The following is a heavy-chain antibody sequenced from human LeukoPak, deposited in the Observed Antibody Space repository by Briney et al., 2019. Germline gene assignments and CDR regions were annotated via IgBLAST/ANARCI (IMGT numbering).Heavy chain of an antibody. V-gene: IGHV1-69*13. D-gene: IGHD4-23*01. CDR3: ARGWLAETTVVTPYNY. Sequence: ASVKVSCKASGGTFSSYAINWVRQAPGQGPEWMGGIIPIFGTANYAQKFHGRVTITADESTSTAYMELSSLRSEDTAVYYCARGWLAETTVVTPYNYWGQGTLVTVSS. CDR1: GGTFSSYA. J-gene: IGHJ4*02. CDR2: IIPIFGTA.